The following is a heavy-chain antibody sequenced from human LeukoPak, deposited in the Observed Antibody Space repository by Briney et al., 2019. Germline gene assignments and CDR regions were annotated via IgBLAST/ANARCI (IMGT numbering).Heavy chain of an antibody. CDR1: GYTFTSYG. CDR3: ARWRQERYYYDSSGYYPQYYYGMDV. V-gene: IGHV1-18*01. J-gene: IGHJ6*02. D-gene: IGHD3-22*01. Sequence: ASVKVSCKASGYTFTSYGISWVRQAPGQGLEWMGWISAYNGNTNYAQKLQGRVTMTTDTSTSTAYMELRGLRSDDTAVYYCARWRQERYYYDSSGYYPQYYYGMDVWGQGTTVTVSS. CDR2: ISAYNGNT.